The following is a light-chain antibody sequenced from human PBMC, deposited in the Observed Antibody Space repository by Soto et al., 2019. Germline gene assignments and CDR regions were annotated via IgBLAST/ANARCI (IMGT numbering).Light chain of an antibody. CDR2: AAS. CDR1: QSISSY. V-gene: IGKV1-39*01. J-gene: IGKJ4*01. Sequence: IQMTQSPSSLYASVGDRVTITCRASQSISSYLNWYQQKPGTAPKLLIYAASSLQSGVPSRFSGSGSGTDFTLTISSLQPEDFATYYCQQSYSTPLTFGGGTKVEIK. CDR3: QQSYSTPLT.